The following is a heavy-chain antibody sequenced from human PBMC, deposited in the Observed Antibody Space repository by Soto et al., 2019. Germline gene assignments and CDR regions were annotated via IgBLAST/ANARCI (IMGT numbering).Heavy chain of an antibody. CDR2: IYYGGST. J-gene: IGHJ4*02. CDR1: GDSISSDKW. CDR3: ARGGWKLFHY. V-gene: IGHV4-4*02. Sequence: SETLSLTCAVSGDSISSDKWWSWVRQPPGKGLEWIGYIYYGGSTNYNPSLKSRVTISVDTSKNQFSLKLSSVTAADTAVYYCARGGWKLFHYWGRGTLVTVSS. D-gene: IGHD6-19*01.